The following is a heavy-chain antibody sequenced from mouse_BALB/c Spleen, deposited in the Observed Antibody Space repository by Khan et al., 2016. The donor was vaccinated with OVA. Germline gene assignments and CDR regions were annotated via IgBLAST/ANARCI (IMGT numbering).Heavy chain of an antibody. CDR3: TRPYDADY. V-gene: IGHV1-9*01. D-gene: IGHD2-10*01. J-gene: IGHJ2*01. CDR2: ILPGTGNT. CDR1: GYAFRSYW. Sequence: QVRLQQSGAELMKPGASVKISCEATGYAFRSYWIEWVKQRPGHGLEWVGEILPGTGNTKYNEKFEGKATLTADTSSNTAHLQLSSLTSEDSAVYYCTRPYDADYGGQGTTLTVSA.